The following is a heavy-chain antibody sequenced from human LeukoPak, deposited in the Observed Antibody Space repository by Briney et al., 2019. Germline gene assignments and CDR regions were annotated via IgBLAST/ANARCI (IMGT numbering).Heavy chain of an antibody. V-gene: IGHV3-23*01. CDR1: GFTFSSYA. J-gene: IGHJ4*02. D-gene: IGHD6-13*01. Sequence: GGSLRLSCAASGFTFSSYAMSWVRQAPGKGLEWVSTISVSGGSTYYADSVEGRLTISRDNSKNTLSLQMNSLTAEDTAIYYCAIGGGISTPGHWGQGTLVTVSS. CDR3: AIGGGISTPGH. CDR2: ISVSGGST.